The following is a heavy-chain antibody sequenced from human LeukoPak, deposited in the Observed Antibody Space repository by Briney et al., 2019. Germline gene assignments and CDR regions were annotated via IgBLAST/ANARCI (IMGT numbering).Heavy chain of an antibody. J-gene: IGHJ4*02. V-gene: IGHV3-23*01. CDR2: ISDSGVGT. CDR3: ARDFTGRYTIDY. Sequence: PGGSLRLSCAASGFTFSNYAMSWVRQAPGKGLEWVSAISDSGVGTYYADSVKGRFTISRDNSENTVYLQINSLRPEDTAIYYCARDFTGRYTIDYWGQGTLVTVSS. CDR1: GFTFSNYA. D-gene: IGHD3-9*01.